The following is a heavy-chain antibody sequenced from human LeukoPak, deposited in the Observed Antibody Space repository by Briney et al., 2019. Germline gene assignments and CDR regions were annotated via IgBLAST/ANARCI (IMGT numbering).Heavy chain of an antibody. CDR3: ARAGSSSGPYYFDY. Sequence: GGSLRLSCAASGFTFSSYSMNWVRQAPGKGLEWVSSISSSSSYIYYADSAKGRFTISRDNAKNSLYLQMNSLRAEDTAVYYCARAGSSSGPYYFDYWGQGTLVTVSS. D-gene: IGHD6-19*01. J-gene: IGHJ4*02. V-gene: IGHV3-21*01. CDR2: ISSSSSYI. CDR1: GFTFSSYS.